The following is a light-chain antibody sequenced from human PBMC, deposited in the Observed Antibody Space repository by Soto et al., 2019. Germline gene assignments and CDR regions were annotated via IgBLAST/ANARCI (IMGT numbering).Light chain of an antibody. CDR2: AAS. J-gene: IGKJ2*01. Sequence: DIQMTQSPSSLSASVGDRVTITCRASQSISRRLNWFQQKPGKAPKLLIYAASSLQSGVPSRFSGSGSGTDFTLTISSLQPEDFATYYCQQSYSTPRTFGQGTKLEIK. V-gene: IGKV1-39*01. CDR1: QSISRR. CDR3: QQSYSTPRT.